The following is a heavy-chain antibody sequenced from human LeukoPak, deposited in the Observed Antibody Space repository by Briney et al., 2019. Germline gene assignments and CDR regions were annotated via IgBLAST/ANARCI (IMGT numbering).Heavy chain of an antibody. CDR3: ARGPPPYWSGDCCYSFLFLHH. J-gene: IGHJ1*01. CDR2: MNPNSGNT. Sequence: ASVKVSCKASGYTFTSYDINWVRQATGQGLEWMGWMNPNSGNTGYAQKFQGRVTMTRNTSISTAYMELSTLRSEDTAVYYCARGPPPYWSGDCCYSFLFLHHWGQGTLVTVSS. V-gene: IGHV1-8*01. D-gene: IGHD2-15*01. CDR1: GYTFTSYD.